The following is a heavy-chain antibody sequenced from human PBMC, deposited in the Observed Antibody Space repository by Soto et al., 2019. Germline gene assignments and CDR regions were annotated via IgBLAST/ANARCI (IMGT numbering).Heavy chain of an antibody. D-gene: IGHD6-13*01. J-gene: IGHJ5*02. CDR3: ERRKIFIAAAVHNWVEP. CDR1: GGSFSGYY. CDR2: INHSGST. V-gene: IGHV4-34*01. Sequence: SETLSLTCAVYGGSFSGYYWSGIRQPPGKGLEWIGEINHSGSTNYNPSLKSRVTISVDTSKNQFSLKLSSVTAADTAVYYCERRKIFIAAAVHNWVEPWGQGTLVT.